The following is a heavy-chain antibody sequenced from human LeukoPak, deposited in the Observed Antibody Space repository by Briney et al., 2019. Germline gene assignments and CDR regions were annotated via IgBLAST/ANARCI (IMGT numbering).Heavy chain of an antibody. V-gene: IGHV1-46*01. CDR2: INPSGSST. Sequence: GASVKVSCKASGYAFTRHYMHWVRQAPGQGLEWMGLINPSGSSTIYAQKFQGRVTMTRDMSTSTDYMELSSLRAEDTAVYYCAKDLNYVWGSYRTLDYWGQGTLVTVSS. CDR1: GYAFTRHY. J-gene: IGHJ4*02. D-gene: IGHD3-16*02. CDR3: AKDLNYVWGSYRTLDY.